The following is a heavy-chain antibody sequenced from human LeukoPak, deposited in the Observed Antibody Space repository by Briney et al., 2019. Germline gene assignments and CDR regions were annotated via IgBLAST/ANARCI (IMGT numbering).Heavy chain of an antibody. CDR2: TYYRSKWYH. CDR3: ARFLGIGSQRYYFDS. Sequence: SQTLSLTCAISGDTVSSNSAAWSWIRQSPSRGLEWLGRTYYRSKWYHDYAVSVRSRVSVNPDTSKNQFSLQLNSVTPEDTAVYYCARFLGIGSQRYYFDSWSQGTLVTVSS. V-gene: IGHV6-1*01. J-gene: IGHJ4*02. D-gene: IGHD6-19*01. CDR1: GDTVSSNSAA.